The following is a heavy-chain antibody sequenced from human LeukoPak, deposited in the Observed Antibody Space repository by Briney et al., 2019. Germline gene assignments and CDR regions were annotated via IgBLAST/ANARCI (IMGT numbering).Heavy chain of an antibody. D-gene: IGHD3-10*01. V-gene: IGHV3-21*01. CDR1: GFTFSSYS. J-gene: IGHJ6*02. CDR2: ISSSSSYI. Sequence: GGSLRLSCAASGFTFSSYSMTWVRQAPGKGLEWVSSISSSSSYIYYADSVKGRFTISRDNAKNSLYLQMNSLRAEDTAVYYCARENPPGYYYGMDVWGQGTTVTVSS. CDR3: ARENPPGYYYGMDV.